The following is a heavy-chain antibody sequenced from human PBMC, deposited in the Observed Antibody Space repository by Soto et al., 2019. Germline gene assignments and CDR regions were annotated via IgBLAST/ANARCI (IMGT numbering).Heavy chain of an antibody. CDR3: ARGITVAYYYFYYMDV. D-gene: IGHD4-17*01. CDR1: GGSFSGYY. J-gene: IGHJ6*03. V-gene: IGHV4-34*01. CDR2: INHSGST. Sequence: QVQLQQWGAGLLKPSETLSLTCAVYGGSFSGYYWSWIRQPPGKGLEWIGEINHSGSTNYNPSLNGRVTISVDTSKNQFSLKLSSVTAADTAVYYCARGITVAYYYFYYMDVWGKGTTVTVSS.